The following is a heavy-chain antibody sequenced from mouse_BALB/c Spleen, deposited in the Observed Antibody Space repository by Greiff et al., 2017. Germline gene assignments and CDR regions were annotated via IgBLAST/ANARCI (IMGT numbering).Heavy chain of an antibody. Sequence: QVQLQQPGAELVRPGASVKLSCKASGYSFTSYWMNWVKQRPGQGLVWIGMIHPSDSETRVNQKFKDKATLTVDKSSSTAYMQLSSPTSEDYTVYYSARESPHYYGSRSHAMDYWGEGTTVTVSS. CDR2: IHPSDSET. CDR3: ARESPHYYGSRSHAMDY. V-gene: IGHV1-61*01. J-gene: IGHJ4*01. CDR1: GYSFTSYW. D-gene: IGHD1-1*01.